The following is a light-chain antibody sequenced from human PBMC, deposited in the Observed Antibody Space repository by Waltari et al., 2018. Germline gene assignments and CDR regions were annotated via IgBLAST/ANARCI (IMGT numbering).Light chain of an antibody. CDR2: KTS. CDR1: QSIDRW. V-gene: IGKV1-5*03. J-gene: IGKJ5*01. CDR3: QQYYSDSIT. Sequence: DIQMTKSPSTLSASVGDRVTITCRASQSIDRWLAWHQQKPGKAPKALIYKTSSLESGVPSRFSGSGSGTEFTLTISSLQPDDFATYYCQQYYSDSITFGQGTRLEIK.